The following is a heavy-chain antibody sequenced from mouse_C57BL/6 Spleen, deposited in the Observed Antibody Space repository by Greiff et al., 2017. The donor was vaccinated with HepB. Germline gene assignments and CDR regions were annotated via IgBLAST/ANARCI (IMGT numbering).Heavy chain of an antibody. CDR2: IDPENGDT. CDR1: GFNIKDDY. J-gene: IGHJ2*01. V-gene: IGHV14-4*01. Sequence: DVKLVESGAELVRPGASVKLSCTASGFNIKDDYMHWVKQRPEQGLEWIGWIDPENGDTEYASKFQGKATITADTSSNTAYLQLSSLTSEDTAVYYCTTNGSLYWGQGTTLTVSS. CDR3: TTNGSLY. D-gene: IGHD1-1*01.